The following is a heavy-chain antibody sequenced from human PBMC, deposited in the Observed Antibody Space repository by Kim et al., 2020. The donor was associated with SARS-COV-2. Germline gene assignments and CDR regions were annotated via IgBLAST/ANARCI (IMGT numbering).Heavy chain of an antibody. J-gene: IGHJ5*02. V-gene: IGHV3-23*01. Sequence: ADSVKGRFTISRDNSKNTLYLQMNSLRAEDTAVYYCAKDTRIQLWSWFDPWGQGTLVTVSS. CDR3: AKDTRIQLWSWFDP. D-gene: IGHD5-18*01.